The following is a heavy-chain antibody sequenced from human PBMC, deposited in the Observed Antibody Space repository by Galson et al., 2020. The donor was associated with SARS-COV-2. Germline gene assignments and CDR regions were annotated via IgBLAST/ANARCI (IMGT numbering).Heavy chain of an antibody. V-gene: IGHV3-74*01. CDR3: AREVRVVVAASNWFDP. D-gene: IGHD2-15*01. CDR1: GFTFSNYW. Sequence: QAGGSLRLSCAAYGFTFSNYWMHWVRQAPGKGLVWVSRINGDGSSTGYADSVKGRFTISRDNAKNTLYLQMNSLRAEDTAVYYCAREVRVVVAASNWFDPWGQGTLVTVSS. CDR2: INGDGSST. J-gene: IGHJ5*02.